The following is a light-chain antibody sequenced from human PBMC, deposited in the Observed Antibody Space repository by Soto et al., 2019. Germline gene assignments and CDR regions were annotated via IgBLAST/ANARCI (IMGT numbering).Light chain of an antibody. J-gene: IGKJ1*01. Sequence: IVLTQAQGTMPLSAGKRANVSCSRSQSISSSYLAWYQQRPGQAPRLLIYGASSRATGIPDRFSGSGSGTEFTLTISRLEPEDFAVYYCQQFNSWPPWTLGQGTKVDIK. V-gene: IGKV3-20*01. CDR2: GAS. CDR1: QSISSSY. CDR3: QQFNSWPPWT.